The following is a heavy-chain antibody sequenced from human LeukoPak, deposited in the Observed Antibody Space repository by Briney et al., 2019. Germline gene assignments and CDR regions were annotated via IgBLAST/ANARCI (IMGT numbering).Heavy chain of an antibody. V-gene: IGHV4-34*01. J-gene: IGHJ4*02. CDR1: GGSFSGYY. D-gene: IGHD5-18*01. CDR3: ASLVDTAMVTVDY. Sequence: PSETLSLTCAVYGGSFSGYYWNWIRQPPGKGLEWIGEINHSGSTNYNPSLKSRVTISVDTSKNQFSLKLSSVTAADTAVYYCASLVDTAMVTVDYWGQGTLVTVSS. CDR2: INHSGST.